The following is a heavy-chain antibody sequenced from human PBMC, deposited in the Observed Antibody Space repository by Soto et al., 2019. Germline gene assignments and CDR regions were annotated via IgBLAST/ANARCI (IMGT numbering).Heavy chain of an antibody. Sequence: PGGSLRLSCAASGFTFSSYAMSWVRQAPEKGLEWVSSISSSSSYIYYADSVKGRFTISRDNAKNSLYLQMNSLRAEDTAVYYCAREGPYDSSGTDAFDIWGQGTMVTVSS. CDR1: GFTFSSYA. V-gene: IGHV3-21*01. CDR3: AREGPYDSSGTDAFDI. D-gene: IGHD3-22*01. J-gene: IGHJ3*02. CDR2: ISSSSSYI.